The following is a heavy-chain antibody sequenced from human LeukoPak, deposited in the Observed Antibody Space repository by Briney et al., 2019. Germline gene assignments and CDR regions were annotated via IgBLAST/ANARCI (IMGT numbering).Heavy chain of an antibody. Sequence: ASVKVSCKASGYTFTSYDINWVRQATGQGLEWMGWMNPNSGNTGYAQKLQGRVTMTRNTSISTAYMELSSLRSEDTAVYYCAILRGFYYDSSGYYPWGQGTLVTVSS. V-gene: IGHV1-8*01. CDR1: GYTFTSYD. D-gene: IGHD3-22*01. CDR3: AILRGFYYDSSGYYP. CDR2: MNPNSGNT. J-gene: IGHJ5*02.